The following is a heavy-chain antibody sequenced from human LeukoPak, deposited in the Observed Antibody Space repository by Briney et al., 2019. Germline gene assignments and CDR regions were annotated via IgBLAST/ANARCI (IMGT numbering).Heavy chain of an antibody. J-gene: IGHJ6*02. CDR3: ARDIVVVPAAIVTGRRYYYYGMDV. D-gene: IGHD2-2*02. CDR1: GGSFSGYY. Sequence: SETLSLTCAVYGGSFSGYYWSWIRQPPGKGLEWIGEINHSGSTNYNPSLKSRVTISVDTSKNQFSLKLSSVTAADTAVYYCARDIVVVPAAIVTGRRYYYYGMDVWGQGTTVTVSS. V-gene: IGHV4-34*01. CDR2: INHSGST.